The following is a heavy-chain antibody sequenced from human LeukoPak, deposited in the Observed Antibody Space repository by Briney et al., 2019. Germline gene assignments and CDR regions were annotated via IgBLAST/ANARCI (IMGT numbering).Heavy chain of an antibody. V-gene: IGHV4-39*07. Sequence: SETLSLTCSVSGGSISGTTYYWAWIRQPPGKGLEWIATIYYSGRTYYNPSLRGRATISVDTSQNQFSLNLNYVTAADTAVYYCARHPYPIWGQGTLVTVSS. D-gene: IGHD2-2*02. J-gene: IGHJ4*02. CDR1: GGSISGTTYY. CDR3: ARHPYPI. CDR2: IYYSGRT.